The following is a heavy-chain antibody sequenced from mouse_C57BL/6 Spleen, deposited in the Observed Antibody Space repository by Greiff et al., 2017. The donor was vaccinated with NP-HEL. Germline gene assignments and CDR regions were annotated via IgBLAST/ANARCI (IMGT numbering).Heavy chain of an antibody. Sequence: QVQLQQSGPELVKPGASVKLSCKASGYTFTSYDINWVKQRPGQGLEWPRSISPSAGSTKYNEKFKGKATLTVDTSSSTAYMELHSLTSEDSAVYFCARERDSSGSGYFDYWGQGTTLTVSS. J-gene: IGHJ2*01. V-gene: IGHV1-85*01. CDR3: ARERDSSGSGYFDY. CDR2: ISPSAGST. CDR1: GYTFTSYD. D-gene: IGHD3-2*02.